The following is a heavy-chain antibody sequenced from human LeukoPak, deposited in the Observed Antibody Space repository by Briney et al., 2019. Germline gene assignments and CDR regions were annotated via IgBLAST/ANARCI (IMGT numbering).Heavy chain of an antibody. Sequence: ASVKVSCKASGYTFTSYYMHWVRQAPGQGLEWMGIINPSGGSTSYAQKFQGRVTMTTDTSTSTAYMELRSLRSDDTAVYYCARAPIAAAGRWFDPWGQGTLVTVSS. V-gene: IGHV1-46*01. D-gene: IGHD6-13*01. J-gene: IGHJ5*02. CDR2: INPSGGST. CDR1: GYTFTSYY. CDR3: ARAPIAAAGRWFDP.